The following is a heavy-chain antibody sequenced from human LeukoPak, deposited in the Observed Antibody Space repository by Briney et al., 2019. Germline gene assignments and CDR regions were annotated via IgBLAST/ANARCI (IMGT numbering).Heavy chain of an antibody. D-gene: IGHD3-3*01. CDR3: ARGFWSGYYLHYMDV. Sequence: SETLSLTCTVSGGSINSNYWSWIRQPPGKGLEWIGYIYYTGSTNYNPSLKSRVTISLDTSKNQFSLRLSSVTAADTAVYYCARGFWSGYYLHYMDVWGKGTTVTVSS. CDR2: IYYTGST. CDR1: GGSINSNY. V-gene: IGHV4-59*01. J-gene: IGHJ6*03.